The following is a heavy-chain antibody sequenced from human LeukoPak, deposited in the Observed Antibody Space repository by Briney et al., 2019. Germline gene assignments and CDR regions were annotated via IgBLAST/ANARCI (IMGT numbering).Heavy chain of an antibody. CDR3: ARYYDFWSGPSGFDP. J-gene: IGHJ5*02. V-gene: IGHV4-61*02. Sequence: SQTLSLTCTVSGASISSGSYYWSWIRQPAGKGLEWIGRIYTSGSTNYNPSLKSRVTISVDTSKNQFSLKLSSVTAADTAVYYCARYYDFWSGPSGFDPWGQGTLVTVSS. CDR1: GASISSGSYY. D-gene: IGHD3-3*01. CDR2: IYTSGST.